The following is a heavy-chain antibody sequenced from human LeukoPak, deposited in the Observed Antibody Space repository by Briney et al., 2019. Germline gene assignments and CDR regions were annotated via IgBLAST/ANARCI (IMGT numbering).Heavy chain of an antibody. V-gene: IGHV3-11*01. Sequence: GGSLRLSCAASGFTFSDYYMSWIRQAPGKGLEWVSYISSSGSTIYYADSVKGRFTISRDNAKNSLYLQMNSLRAEDTAVYYCAREDNIVVVPAANWGQGTLVTVSS. CDR1: GFTFSDYY. D-gene: IGHD2-2*01. J-gene: IGHJ4*02. CDR2: ISSSGSTI. CDR3: AREDNIVVVPAAN.